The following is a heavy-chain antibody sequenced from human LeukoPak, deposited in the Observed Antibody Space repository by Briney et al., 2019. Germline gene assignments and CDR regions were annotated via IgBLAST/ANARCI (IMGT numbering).Heavy chain of an antibody. CDR2: IYYSGST. D-gene: IGHD4-17*01. CDR1: GGSISSGDYY. Sequence: ASETLSLTCTVSGGSISSGDYYWSWIRQPPGKGLEWIGYIYYSGSTYYNPSLKSRVTISVDTSKNQFSLKLSSATAADTAVYYCARAGDYGDPSSDYWGQGTLVTVSS. V-gene: IGHV4-30-4*01. CDR3: ARAGDYGDPSSDY. J-gene: IGHJ4*02.